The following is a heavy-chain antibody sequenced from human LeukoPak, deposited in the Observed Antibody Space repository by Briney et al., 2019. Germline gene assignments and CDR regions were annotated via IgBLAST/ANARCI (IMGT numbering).Heavy chain of an antibody. V-gene: IGHV4-4*02. CDR1: GGSISSNNW. CDR3: ASLENYYGMDV. J-gene: IGHJ6*02. D-gene: IGHD3-3*01. Sequence: KPSGTLSLTCAVSGGSISSNNWWSWVRQPPGKGLEWIGEVYHDGSTNYNPSLQSRVTISLDKSKNQFSLKLSSVTAADTAVYYCASLENYYGMDVWGQGTTVTVSS. CDR2: VYHDGST.